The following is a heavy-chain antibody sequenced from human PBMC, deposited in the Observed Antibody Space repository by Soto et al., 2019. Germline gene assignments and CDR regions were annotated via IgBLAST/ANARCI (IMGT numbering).Heavy chain of an antibody. Sequence: SETLSLTCTVSGGSISSGGYYWSWIRQHPGKGLEWIGYIYYSGSTYYSPSLKSRVTISVDTSKNQFSLKLSSVTAADTAVYYCARGGVAAAGSCAFDIWGQGTMVTVSS. CDR1: GGSISSGGYY. V-gene: IGHV4-31*03. CDR3: ARGGVAAAGSCAFDI. CDR2: IYYSGST. J-gene: IGHJ3*02. D-gene: IGHD6-13*01.